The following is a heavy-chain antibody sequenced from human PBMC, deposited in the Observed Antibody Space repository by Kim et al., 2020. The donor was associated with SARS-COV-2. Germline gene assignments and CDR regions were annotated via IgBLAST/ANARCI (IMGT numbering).Heavy chain of an antibody. CDR1: GFTFSDYY. CDR3: AKDSRRIAVSGPGY. Sequence: GGSLRLSCAASGFTFSDYYMSWIRQAPGKGLEWVSCISNSGTTIYYADSVKGRFTISRDNAKNSLYLQMNSLRAEDTAIYYCAKDSRRIAVSGPGYWGQGTLVTVSS. CDR2: ISNSGTTI. V-gene: IGHV3-11*01. J-gene: IGHJ4*02. D-gene: IGHD6-19*01.